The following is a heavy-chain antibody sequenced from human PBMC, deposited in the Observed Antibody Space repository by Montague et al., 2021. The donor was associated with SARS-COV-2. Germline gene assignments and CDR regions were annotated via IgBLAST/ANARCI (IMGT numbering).Heavy chain of an antibody. CDR1: GDSVSSKSVA. D-gene: IGHD3-9*01. J-gene: IGHJ3*02. Sequence: CAISGDSVSSKSVAWNLIRQSPSRGLEWLGRTYYRSKWDSDYAESVKRRLVITPDTSKNQVSLQLNSVIPEDTAVYFCASSGITLTGLDAFDIWGQGTMVTVSS. CDR3: ASSGITLTGLDAFDI. CDR2: TYYRSKWDS. V-gene: IGHV6-1*01.